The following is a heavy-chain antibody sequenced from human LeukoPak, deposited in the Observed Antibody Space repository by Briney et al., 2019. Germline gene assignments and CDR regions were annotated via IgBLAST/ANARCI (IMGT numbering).Heavy chain of an antibody. V-gene: IGHV5-51*01. J-gene: IGHJ4*02. CDR2: IYPGDSDT. D-gene: IGHD3-22*01. Sequence: GESLQISCKGSGYSFTSYWITRVRQMPGRGLQWMGIIYPGDSDTRYNPSFQGQVTISADKSISTAYLQWSSLKASDTAMYYCARQFRDSSGYYSYYFDYWGQGTLVTVSS. CDR1: GYSFTSYW. CDR3: ARQFRDSSGYYSYYFDY.